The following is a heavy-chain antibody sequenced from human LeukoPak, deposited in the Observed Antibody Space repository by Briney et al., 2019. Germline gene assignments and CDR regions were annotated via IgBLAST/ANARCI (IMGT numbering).Heavy chain of an antibody. J-gene: IGHJ5*02. Sequence: ASVKVSCKASGYTFTCYYMHWVRQAPGQGLEWMGIINPSGGSTSYAQKFQGGVTMTRDTSTSTVYMELSSLRSEDTAVYYCARDQDLCSSTSCSRGGWFDPWGQGTLVTVSS. CDR3: ARDQDLCSSTSCSRGGWFDP. CDR2: INPSGGST. D-gene: IGHD2-2*01. CDR1: GYTFTCYY. V-gene: IGHV1-46*01.